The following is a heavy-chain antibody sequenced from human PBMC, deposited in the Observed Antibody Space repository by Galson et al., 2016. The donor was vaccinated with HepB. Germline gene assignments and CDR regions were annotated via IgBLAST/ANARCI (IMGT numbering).Heavy chain of an antibody. CDR2: IKKDGRVK. V-gene: IGHV3-7*01. D-gene: IGHD6-25*01. CDR3: ASAPAATESDY. J-gene: IGHJ4*02. CDR1: GFTFSGYW. Sequence: SLRPSCAASGFTFSGYWMTWVRQAPGKGLEWVANIKKDGRVKNYVDSVKGRFTISSDNAKNVGYLQMNSLRAEDTAMYHCASAPAATESDYWGKGTLVTVSP.